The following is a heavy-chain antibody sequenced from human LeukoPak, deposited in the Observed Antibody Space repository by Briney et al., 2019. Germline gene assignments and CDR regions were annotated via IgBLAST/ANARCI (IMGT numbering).Heavy chain of an antibody. V-gene: IGHV3-53*01. D-gene: IGHD5-24*01. CDR3: ARGEMANEIDY. Sequence: GGSLRLSCAASGFTVSSNYMSWVRQAPGKGLEWVSVIYSGGSTYYADSVKGRFTISRDNSKNTLYLQMNSLRAEDTAVYYCARGEMANEIDYWGQGTLVTVSS. CDR2: IYSGGST. J-gene: IGHJ4*02. CDR1: GFTVSSNY.